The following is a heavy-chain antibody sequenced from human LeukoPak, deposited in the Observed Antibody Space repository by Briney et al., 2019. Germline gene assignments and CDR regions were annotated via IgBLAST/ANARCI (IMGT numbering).Heavy chain of an antibody. CDR3: AVKYYFDS. Sequence: GGSLRLSCAASGFTFSSYGMHWVRQAPGKGLEWVSVIWYDGKNKYYADSVKGRFTISRDSSKNTLYLQMNSLRAEDTAVYFCAVKYYFDSWGQGTLVTVSS. V-gene: IGHV3-33*01. J-gene: IGHJ4*02. CDR1: GFTFSSYG. CDR2: IWYDGKNK.